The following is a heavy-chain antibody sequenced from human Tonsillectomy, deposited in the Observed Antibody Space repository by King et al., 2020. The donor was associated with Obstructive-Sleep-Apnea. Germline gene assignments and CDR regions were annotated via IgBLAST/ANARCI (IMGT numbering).Heavy chain of an antibody. CDR1: GFTFSSYA. V-gene: IGHV3-23*04. CDR2: ISGSGGST. D-gene: IGHD3-9*01. Sequence: VQLVESGGGLVQPGGSLRLSCAASGFTFSSYAMSWVRQAPGKGLEWDSAISGSGGSTYYADSVKGRFTISRDNSKNTLYLQMNSLRAEDTAVYYCAKPRIKKYDDILTGYWDAFDIWGQGTMVTVSS. CDR3: AKPRIKKYDDILTGYWDAFDI. J-gene: IGHJ3*02.